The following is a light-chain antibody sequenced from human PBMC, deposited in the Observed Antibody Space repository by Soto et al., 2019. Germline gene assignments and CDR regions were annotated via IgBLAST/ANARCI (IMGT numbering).Light chain of an antibody. J-gene: IGKJ1*01. Sequence: DIQMTQSPSSLSASIGDRVTISCQASQDIGNFLNWYQQKPGKAPYLLIYDASNLDTGVSSRFSGSGSGTDFTLTFTSLQPEDFATYYCQQSYTTPWTFGQGTKVDIK. CDR3: QQSYTTPWT. V-gene: IGKV1-39*01. CDR1: QDIGNF. CDR2: DAS.